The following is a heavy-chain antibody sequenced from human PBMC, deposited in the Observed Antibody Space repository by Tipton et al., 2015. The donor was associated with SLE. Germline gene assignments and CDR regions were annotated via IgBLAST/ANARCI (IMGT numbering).Heavy chain of an antibody. CDR1: GFTFSSYS. CDR2: ITSSSSYI. V-gene: IGHV3-21*06. Sequence: SLRLSCAASGFTFSSYSMNWVRQAPGKGLEWVSSITSSSSYIYYADSVKGRFTISRDNAKNSFYLQMDSLRGDDTAVYYCARQRGTWYFDFWGQGTMITVSS. J-gene: IGHJ3*01. CDR3: ARQRGTWYFDF. D-gene: IGHD6-13*01.